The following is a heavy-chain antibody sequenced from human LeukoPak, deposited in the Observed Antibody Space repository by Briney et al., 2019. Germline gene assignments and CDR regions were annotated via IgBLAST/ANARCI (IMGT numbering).Heavy chain of an antibody. D-gene: IGHD3-10*01. V-gene: IGHV1-2*04. Sequence: SVKVSCKASGYTFTGYYMHWVRQAPGQGLEWMGWINPNSGGTNYAQKFQGWVTMTRDTSISTAYMELTRLRSDDTAVYYCARVMPRWFGEPNFDYWGEGTLVTVSS. J-gene: IGHJ4*02. CDR1: GYTFTGYY. CDR2: INPNSGGT. CDR3: ARVMPRWFGEPNFDY.